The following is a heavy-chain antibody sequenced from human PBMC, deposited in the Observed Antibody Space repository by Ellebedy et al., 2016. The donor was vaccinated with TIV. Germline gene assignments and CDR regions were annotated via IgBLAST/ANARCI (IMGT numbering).Heavy chain of an antibody. D-gene: IGHD3-10*01. V-gene: IGHV4-34*01. CDR1: GGSFSGYY. CDR2: INHSGST. J-gene: IGHJ5*02. CDR3: ARYHSGSYGGFFDP. Sequence: SETLSLXCAVYGGSFSGYYWSWIRQPPGKGLEWIGEINHSGSTNYNPSLKSRVTISVDTSKNQFSLMLSSVTAADTAVYYCARYHSGSYGGFFDPWGQGILVTVSS.